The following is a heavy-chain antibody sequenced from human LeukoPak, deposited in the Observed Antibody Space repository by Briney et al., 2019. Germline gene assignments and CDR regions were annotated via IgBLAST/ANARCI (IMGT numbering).Heavy chain of an antibody. D-gene: IGHD2/OR15-2a*01. V-gene: IGHV3-7*01. J-gene: IGHJ4*02. CDR1: GFTFSSSW. Sequence: GGSLRLSCAASGFTFSSSWMSWVRQAPGKGLEWVANIKEDGSEKYYVDSVTGRFTISRDNAQNSLYLHMNSLRAEDTATYYCAKDSWFEYPALDYWGQGTLVAVSS. CDR2: IKEDGSEK. CDR3: AKDSWFEYPALDY.